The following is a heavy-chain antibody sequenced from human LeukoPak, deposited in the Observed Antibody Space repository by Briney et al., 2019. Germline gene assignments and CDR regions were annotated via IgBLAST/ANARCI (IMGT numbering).Heavy chain of an antibody. J-gene: IGHJ4*02. V-gene: IGHV3-21*01. Sequence: GGSLRLSCAASGFTGSNNYVSWVRQAPGMGLEWVSSISSSSSYIYYADSVKGRFTISRDNAKNSLYLQMNSLRAEDTAVYYCARGEVDYWGQGTLVTVSS. CDR3: ARGEVDY. CDR2: ISSSSSYI. CDR1: GFTGSNNY.